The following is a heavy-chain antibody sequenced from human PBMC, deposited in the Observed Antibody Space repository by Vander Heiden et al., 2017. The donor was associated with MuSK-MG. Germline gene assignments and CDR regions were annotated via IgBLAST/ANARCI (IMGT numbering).Heavy chain of an antibody. V-gene: IGHV4-39*01. CDR1: GGSISSSSYY. Sequence: QLQLQESGPGLVKPSETLSLTCTVSGGSISSSSYYWGWIRQPPGKGLEWIGSIYYSGSTYYNPSLKSRVTISVDTSKNQFSLKLSSVTAADTAVYYCARHGSDIVVVHVGVWFDPWGQGTLVTVSS. CDR3: ARHGSDIVVVHVGVWFDP. CDR2: IYYSGST. D-gene: IGHD2-2*01. J-gene: IGHJ5*02.